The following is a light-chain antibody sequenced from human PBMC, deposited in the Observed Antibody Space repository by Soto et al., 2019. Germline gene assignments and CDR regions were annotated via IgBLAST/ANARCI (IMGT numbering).Light chain of an antibody. Sequence: EIVLTQSPGTLSLSPGERATLYCRASQNVARNYLAWYQQRPGQAPRLIIYDASTRATGIPDRFSGSWSGTDFTLTISRLEPEDVAVYFCQQYARSPLALGGGTKVDIK. V-gene: IGKV3-20*01. CDR1: QNVARNY. CDR2: DAS. CDR3: QQYARSPLA. J-gene: IGKJ4*01.